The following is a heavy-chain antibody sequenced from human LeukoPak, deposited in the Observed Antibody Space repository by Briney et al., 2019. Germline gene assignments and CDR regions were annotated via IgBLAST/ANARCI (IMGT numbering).Heavy chain of an antibody. CDR2: IYYSGST. CDR1: GGSISSYY. V-gene: IGHV4-59*08. J-gene: IGHJ4*02. D-gene: IGHD3-3*01. Sequence: SETLSLTCTVSGGSISSYYWSWIRQPPGKGLEWIGYIYYSGSTNYNPPLKSRVTISVDTSKNQFSLQLTSVTAADTAVYYCARVTLYFDFSTGNHYYFDSWGQGTLVIVSS. CDR3: ARVTLYFDFSTGNHYYFDS.